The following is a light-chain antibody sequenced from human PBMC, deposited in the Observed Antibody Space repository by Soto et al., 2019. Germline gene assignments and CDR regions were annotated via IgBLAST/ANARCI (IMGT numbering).Light chain of an antibody. Sequence: DIQMTQSPSTLSASVGDRVTITCRASQSISSWLAWYQQKPGKAPKLLIYKASSLESGVPSRFSGSGSGTEFTLTISSLQSDDFVTYYFQLYNIYSRTFGQGTNVEIK. V-gene: IGKV1-5*03. CDR2: KAS. CDR1: QSISSW. CDR3: QLYNIYSRT. J-gene: IGKJ1*01.